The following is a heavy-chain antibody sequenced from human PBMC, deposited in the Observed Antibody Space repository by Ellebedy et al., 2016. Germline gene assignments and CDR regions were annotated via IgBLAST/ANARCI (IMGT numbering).Heavy chain of an antibody. Sequence: GGSLRLSXTASGFTFSTYSMIWVRQAPGKGLDWVSSISTGSHYIYYADSVKARFTVSRDNAINSLYLQMNSLRAEDTAVYYCARVGHGTMSPTYFDHWGQGTVVTVSS. V-gene: IGHV3-21*01. CDR2: ISTGSHYI. J-gene: IGHJ4*02. D-gene: IGHD3-10*02. CDR1: GFTFSTYS. CDR3: ARVGHGTMSPTYFDH.